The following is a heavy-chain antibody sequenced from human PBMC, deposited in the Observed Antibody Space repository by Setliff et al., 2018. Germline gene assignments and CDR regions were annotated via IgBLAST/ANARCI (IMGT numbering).Heavy chain of an antibody. CDR2: IIPVLGMT. J-gene: IGHJ4*02. V-gene: IGHV1-69*10. CDR1: GDPFNAYG. CDR3: TRGQRAWSY. Sequence: SVKVSCKASGDPFNAYGVSWVRQAPGQGLEWMGAIIPVLGMTDYAQKFQGRLTITADQSTTTVYMELSSLRLDDTALYYCTRGQRAWSYWGQGTLVTVSS. D-gene: IGHD6-19*01.